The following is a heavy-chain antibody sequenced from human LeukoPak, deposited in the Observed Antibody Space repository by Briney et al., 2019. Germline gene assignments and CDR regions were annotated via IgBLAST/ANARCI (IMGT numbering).Heavy chain of an antibody. V-gene: IGHV1-2*02. CDR2: INPNSGGT. CDR3: ARDATSPSGDY. D-gene: IGHD3-10*01. Sequence: GASVKVSCKASGYTFTGYYIHWVRQAPGQGLEWMGWINPNSGGTNNAQKCQGRATMTRDTSISTAYMELSRLRSDDTAVYYCARDATSPSGDYWGQGTLVTVSS. CDR1: GYTFTGYY. J-gene: IGHJ4*02.